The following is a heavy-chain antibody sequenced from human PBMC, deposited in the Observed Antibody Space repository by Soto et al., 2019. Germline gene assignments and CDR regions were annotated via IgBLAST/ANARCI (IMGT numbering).Heavy chain of an antibody. J-gene: IGHJ5*02. CDR3: AKSLNINGQNWFDP. Sequence: EAQLFESGGGLVQPGGSLRLSCAASGLSVSSSAMNWVRQAPGKGLEWVSILSDSGGSTHYGDSVQGRFPISRDNSKNTLYLQMNSLRAEDTAVYYCAKSLNINGQNWFDPWGQGTLVTVSS. V-gene: IGHV3-23*01. CDR1: GLSVSSSA. CDR2: LSDSGGST.